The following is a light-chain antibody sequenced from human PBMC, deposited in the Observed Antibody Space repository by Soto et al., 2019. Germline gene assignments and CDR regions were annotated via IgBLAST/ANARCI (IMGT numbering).Light chain of an antibody. V-gene: IGKV3-15*01. CDR1: QSASRN. Sequence: EIVMTQSPATLSVSPGERATLSCRASQSASRNLAWYQQKPGQAPRLLIYGASTRATGIPATFSGSGSGTEFTLTISSLQSEDFAVYSCQQYNKWPLTFGGGTKVEIK. CDR2: GAS. CDR3: QQYNKWPLT. J-gene: IGKJ4*01.